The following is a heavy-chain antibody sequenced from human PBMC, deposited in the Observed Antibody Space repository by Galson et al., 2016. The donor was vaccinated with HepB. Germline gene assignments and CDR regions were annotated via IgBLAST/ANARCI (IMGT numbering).Heavy chain of an antibody. CDR3: ARDADCDLDY. V-gene: IGHV1-18*01. CDR1: GYTFTSYG. Sequence: SVKVSCKASGYTFTSYGISWVRQAPGQGLEWMGWISTYSGNTNYGKRLQGRVTMTTDTSTSTAYMELRSLRSDDTAVYYCARDADCDLDYWGQGTLVTVSS. D-gene: IGHD2-21*02. J-gene: IGHJ4*02. CDR2: ISTYSGNT.